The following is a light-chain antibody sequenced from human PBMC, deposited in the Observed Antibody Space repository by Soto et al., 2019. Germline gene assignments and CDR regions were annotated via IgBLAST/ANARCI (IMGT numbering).Light chain of an antibody. CDR3: QQYGRSPPFT. J-gene: IGKJ2*01. CDR2: WAS. CDR1: QSVLYSSNNKNY. Sequence: DIVMTQSPDSLAVSLGERATINCKSSQSVLYSSNNKNYLAWYQQKPGQPPKLLIYWASTRESGVPDRFSGSGSGTDFTLTISRLEPEDFAVYFCQQYGRSPPFTFGQGTKVEIK. V-gene: IGKV4-1*01.